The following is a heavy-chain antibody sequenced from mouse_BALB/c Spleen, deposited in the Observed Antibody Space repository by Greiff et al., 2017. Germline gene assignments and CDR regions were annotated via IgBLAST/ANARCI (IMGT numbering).Heavy chain of an antibody. D-gene: IGHD2-14*01. CDR1: GFTFTDYY. V-gene: IGHV7-3*02. CDR2: IRNKANGYTT. CDR3: AREGRYEGYAMDY. J-gene: IGHJ4*01. Sequence: EVMLVGSGGGLVQPGGSLRLSCATSGFTFTDYYMSWVRQPPGKALEWLGFIRNKANGYTTEYSASVKGRFTISRDNSQSILYLQMNTLRAEDSATYYCAREGRYEGYAMDYWGQGTSVTVSS.